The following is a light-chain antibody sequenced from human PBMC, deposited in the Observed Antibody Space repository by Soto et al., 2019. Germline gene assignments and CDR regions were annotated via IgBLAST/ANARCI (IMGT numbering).Light chain of an antibody. CDR1: QSVSSY. J-gene: IGKJ3*01. V-gene: IGKV3-11*01. CDR3: QQRSNWPPVT. Sequence: IVLTQSPATLSLSPWERATLSCRASQSVSSYLAWYQQKPGQAPRLLIYDASNRATGIPARLSGSGSGTDFTLTISSLEPEDFAVYYCQQRSNWPPVTFGPGTKVDIK. CDR2: DAS.